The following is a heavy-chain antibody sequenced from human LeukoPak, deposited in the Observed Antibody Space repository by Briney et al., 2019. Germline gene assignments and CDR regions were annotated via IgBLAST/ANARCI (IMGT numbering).Heavy chain of an antibody. V-gene: IGHV1-18*01. Sequence: ASVKVSCKASGYTFSSYGVSWARQAPGQGLEWMGWISAYKGNTNSAQKLQGRVTMTTDTSTSTAYMELSSLRSEDTAVYYCASSFKDILTGYEYGMDVWGQGTTVTVSS. CDR2: ISAYKGNT. D-gene: IGHD3-9*01. J-gene: IGHJ6*02. CDR1: GYTFSSYG. CDR3: ASSFKDILTGYEYGMDV.